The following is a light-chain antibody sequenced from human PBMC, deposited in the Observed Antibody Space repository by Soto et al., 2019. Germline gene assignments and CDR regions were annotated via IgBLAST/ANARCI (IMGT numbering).Light chain of an antibody. V-gene: IGLV2-8*01. J-gene: IGLJ2*01. CDR1: SSDVGGYKY. CDR2: EVS. CDR3: CSYAGSSSLV. Sequence: QSALTQPASVSGSPGQSITISCTGTSSDVGGYKYVSWYQQHPDKAPKLMIYEVSKRPSGVPDRFSGSKSGNTASLTVSGLQAEDEADYYCCSYAGSSSLVFGGVTKLTVL.